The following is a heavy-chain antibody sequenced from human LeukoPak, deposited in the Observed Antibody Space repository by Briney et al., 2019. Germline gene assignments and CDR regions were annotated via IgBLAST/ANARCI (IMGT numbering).Heavy chain of an antibody. CDR3: AKHKEDYGDSCLDDS. V-gene: IGHV3-30*04. D-gene: IGHD4-17*01. CDR2: ISYDGSNK. Sequence: GRSLRLSCAASGFTFSSYAMHWVRQAPGKGLEWVAVISYDGSNKYYADSVKGRFTISRDNSKNTLYLQMSSLRAEDTAVYYCAKHKEDYGDSCLDDSWGQGALVTVSS. CDR1: GFTFSSYA. J-gene: IGHJ5*01.